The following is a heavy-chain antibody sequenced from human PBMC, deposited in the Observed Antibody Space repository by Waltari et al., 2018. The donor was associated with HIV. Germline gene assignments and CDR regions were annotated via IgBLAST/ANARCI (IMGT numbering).Heavy chain of an antibody. D-gene: IGHD2-15*01. V-gene: IGHV1-69*04. J-gene: IGHJ3*02. CDR1: GGTFRSNA. CDR3: ASVVVVVAAHDAVDI. Sequence: QVQLVQSGAEVKKPGSSVKVSCKASGGTFRSNAFSWVRPAPGPGLEWMGRIIPILGIANYAQKFQGRVTITADKSTSTAYMELSSLRSEDTAVYYCASVVVVVAAHDAVDIWGQGTMVTVSS. CDR2: IIPILGIA.